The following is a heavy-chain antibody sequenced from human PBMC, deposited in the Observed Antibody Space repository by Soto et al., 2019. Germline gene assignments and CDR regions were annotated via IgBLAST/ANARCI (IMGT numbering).Heavy chain of an antibody. J-gene: IGHJ4*02. V-gene: IGHV1-69*05. Sequence: GASVKVSCKASGGTFSSYPITWVRQAPGQGLEWMGGTFPIFDRGNYAQKFQGRLTITTDKSTNTAYMELSSLRSEDTAVYYCPRRNTSGYLRYFDSWGQGTLVTVSS. D-gene: IGHD3-22*01. CDR1: GGTFSSYP. CDR2: TFPIFDRG. CDR3: PRRNTSGYLRYFDS.